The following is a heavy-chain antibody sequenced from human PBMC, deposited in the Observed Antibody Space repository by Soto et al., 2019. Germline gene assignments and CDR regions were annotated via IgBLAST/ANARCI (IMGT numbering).Heavy chain of an antibody. CDR1: GYTFTSYA. D-gene: IGHD3-22*01. CDR3: AISSGYYRAFDY. CDR2: SNAGNGNT. V-gene: IGHV1-3*02. Sequence: ASVKVSCKASGYTFTSYAMHWVRQAPGQRLEWMGWSNAGNGNTKYSQEFQGRVTITRDTSASTAYMEPSSLRSEDMAVYYCAISSGYYRAFDYWGQGTLVTVSS. J-gene: IGHJ4*02.